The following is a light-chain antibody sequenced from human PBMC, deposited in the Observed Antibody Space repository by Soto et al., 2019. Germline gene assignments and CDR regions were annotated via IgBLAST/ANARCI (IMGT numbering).Light chain of an antibody. CDR2: EAS. CDR3: QQYNSYWT. CDR1: QSISTW. V-gene: IGKV1-5*03. J-gene: IGKJ1*01. Sequence: DIQMTQSPSTLSASVGDRVTITCRASQSISTWLAWYQQKPGKAPKLLIYEASSLGSGVPSRFSGSGSGTEFTLTISSLQPDEFATYYCQQYNSYWTFGQGTKVEIK.